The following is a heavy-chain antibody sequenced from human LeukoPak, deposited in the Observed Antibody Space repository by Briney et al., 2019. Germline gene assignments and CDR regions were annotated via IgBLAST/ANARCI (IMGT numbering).Heavy chain of an antibody. CDR2: ISYDGSNK. Sequence: GGSLRLSCAATGFTFSSFSMHWVRQAPGKGLEWVAVISYDGSNKYYADSVKGRFTISRDNSKNTLYLQMNSLRAEDTAVYYCAKDADSGRIDYWGQGTLVTVSS. J-gene: IGHJ4*02. CDR1: GFTFSSFS. V-gene: IGHV3-30*18. D-gene: IGHD1-26*01. CDR3: AKDADSGRIDY.